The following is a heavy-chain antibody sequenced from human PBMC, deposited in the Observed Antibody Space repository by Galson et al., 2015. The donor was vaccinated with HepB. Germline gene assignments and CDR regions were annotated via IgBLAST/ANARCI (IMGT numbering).Heavy chain of an antibody. CDR2: INPNSGGT. Sequence: SVKVSCKASGYTFTGYYMHWVRQAPGQGLEWMGRINPNSGGTNYAQKFQGRVTMTRDTSISTAYMELSRLRPDDTAMYYCGRDPFDRVQVAGGGYWGQGTLVTVSS. D-gene: IGHD1-1*01. CDR3: GRDPFDRVQVAGGGY. CDR1: GYTFTGYY. V-gene: IGHV1-2*06. J-gene: IGHJ4*02.